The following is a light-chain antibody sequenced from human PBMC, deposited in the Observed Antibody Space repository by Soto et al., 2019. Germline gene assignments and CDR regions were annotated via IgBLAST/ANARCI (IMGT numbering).Light chain of an antibody. J-gene: IGLJ1*01. CDR3: CSNAGNVEV. Sequence: SVLTQPHSASGTPGQRVTISCSGSSSNIGTSSVHWFQQLPGTAPKLLISTTNQRPSGVPERFSGSKSGNSASLAISGLQAEDDADYYCCSNAGNVEVFGTGTKVTVL. CDR1: SSNIGTSS. CDR2: TTN. V-gene: IGLV1-44*01.